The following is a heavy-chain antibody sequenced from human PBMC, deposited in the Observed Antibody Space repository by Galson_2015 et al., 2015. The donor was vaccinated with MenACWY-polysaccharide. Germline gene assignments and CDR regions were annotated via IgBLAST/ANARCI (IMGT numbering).Heavy chain of an antibody. CDR2: TYYRSKWYS. CDR1: GDSVSSNSAA. CDR3: ARHMGYSTGLRGYYYFMDV. Sequence: AISGDSVSSNSAAWNWIRQSPSRGLEWLGRTYYRSKWYSDYALSVRSRITINPDTSKSQFSLQLNSVTPEDTAVYYCARHMGYSTGLRGYYYFMDVWGKGTTVTVSS. V-gene: IGHV6-1*01. D-gene: IGHD6-19*01. J-gene: IGHJ6*03.